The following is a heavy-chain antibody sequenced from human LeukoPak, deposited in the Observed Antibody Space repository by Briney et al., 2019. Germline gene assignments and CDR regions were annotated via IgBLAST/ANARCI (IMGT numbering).Heavy chain of an antibody. Sequence: GGSLRLSCAASGFTFSNYWMSWVRQAPGKGLEWVANIKQAGSEKHYVDSVKGRFTISRDNAKNSLYLQMNSLRAEDTAVYYCARAGSGYDFDYWGQGTLVTVSS. V-gene: IGHV3-7*01. CDR2: IKQAGSEK. D-gene: IGHD5-12*01. CDR3: ARAGSGYDFDY. J-gene: IGHJ4*02. CDR1: GFTFSNYW.